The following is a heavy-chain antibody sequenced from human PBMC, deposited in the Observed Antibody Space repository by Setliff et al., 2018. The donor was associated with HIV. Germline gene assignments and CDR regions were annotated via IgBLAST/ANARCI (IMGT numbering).Heavy chain of an antibody. V-gene: IGHV3-49*04. J-gene: IGHJ4*02. CDR2: VRSKPNGGTT. CDR3: TRDRRGSSSWSGYNGGFDY. Sequence: PGGSLRLSCAASGFTFDDYALTWVRQAPGKGLEWVGFVRSKPNGGTTDYAASVKGRFTISRDDAKTIAYLHMNSLKTEDTAVYYCTRDRRGSSSWSGYNGGFDYWGQGTLVTVSS. CDR1: GFTFDDYA. D-gene: IGHD3-3*01.